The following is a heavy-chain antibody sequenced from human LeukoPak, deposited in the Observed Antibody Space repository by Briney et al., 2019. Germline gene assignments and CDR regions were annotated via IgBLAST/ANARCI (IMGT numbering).Heavy chain of an antibody. V-gene: IGHV3-23*01. J-gene: IGHJ4*02. CDR1: GFTFSSYA. CDR3: AKARPLIRIAAAGTGTLCY. Sequence: GGSLRLSCAASGFTFSSYAMSWVRQAPGKGLEWVSTISGSGGSTYYADSVKGRFTISRDNSKNTLYLQMNSLRAEDTAVYYCAKARPLIRIAAAGTGTLCYWGQGTLVTVSS. D-gene: IGHD6-13*01. CDR2: ISGSGGST.